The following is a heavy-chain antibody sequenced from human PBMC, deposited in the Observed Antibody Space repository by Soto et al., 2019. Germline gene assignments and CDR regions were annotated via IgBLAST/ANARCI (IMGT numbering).Heavy chain of an antibody. CDR1: GYTFTGYY. CDR2: INPNSGGT. Sequence: ASVKVSCKASGYTFTGYYMHWVRQAPGQGLEWMGWINPNSGGTNYAQKFQGWVTMTRDTSISTAYMELSRLRSDDTAVYYCARELGENYYYGMDVWGQGTTVTV. V-gene: IGHV1-2*04. CDR3: ARELGENYYYGMDV. J-gene: IGHJ6*02. D-gene: IGHD3-10*01.